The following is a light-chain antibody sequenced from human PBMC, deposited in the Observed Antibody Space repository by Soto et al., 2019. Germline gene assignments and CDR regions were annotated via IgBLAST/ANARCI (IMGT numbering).Light chain of an antibody. V-gene: IGKV3-11*01. CDR3: QQRENLIT. J-gene: IGKJ4*01. Sequence: EIVLTQSPATLSLSPGERATLSCRASQSVNSDLAWFQQKPGQAPRLLIYDASNRATGIPARFSGSGSETDFTLTISSLEPEDFPVYYCQQRENLITFGGGTKVEI. CDR2: DAS. CDR1: QSVNSD.